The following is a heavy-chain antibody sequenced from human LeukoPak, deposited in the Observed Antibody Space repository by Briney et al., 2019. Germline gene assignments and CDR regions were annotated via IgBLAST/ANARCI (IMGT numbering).Heavy chain of an antibody. CDR1: GVTFSSYA. Sequence: GGSLRLSCAASGVTFSSYAMNWVRQAPGKGLEWFSAISGSGGSTYYADSMKGRFTISRDNSKNTLYLQMNTLRAEDTAVYYCAKDGNNDFWSGYYYYFDYWGQGTLVTVSS. D-gene: IGHD3-3*01. CDR3: AKDGNNDFWSGYYYYFDY. V-gene: IGHV3-23*01. CDR2: ISGSGGST. J-gene: IGHJ4*02.